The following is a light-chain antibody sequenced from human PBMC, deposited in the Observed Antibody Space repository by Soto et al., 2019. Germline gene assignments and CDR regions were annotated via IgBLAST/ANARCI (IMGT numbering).Light chain of an antibody. J-gene: IGKJ3*01. CDR2: DAS. CDR3: HHYGRSPIFT. CDR1: QSVASNH. Sequence: EVVLTQSPGTLSLSAGERATLSCRASQSVASNHLAWYQQRPGQAPRLLIYDASTRAAGIPDRFGVSGSGTAFTLTISRLEPEDFGFFFCHHYGRSPIFTSGPGTTVDMK. V-gene: IGKV3-20*01.